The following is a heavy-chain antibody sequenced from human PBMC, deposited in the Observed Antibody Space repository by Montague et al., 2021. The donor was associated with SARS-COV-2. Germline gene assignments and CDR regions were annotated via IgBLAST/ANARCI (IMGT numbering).Heavy chain of an antibody. D-gene: IGHD6-25*01. V-gene: IGHV3-74*01. CDR3: ARGAFSNGLDK. J-gene: IGHJ4*02. CDR2: VNPDGTRT. Sequence: LRLSFAASGFTFRNYWMEWVRQGPGKGLVWVSNVNPDGTRTNYADSAKGRVTISRDNAKNTLYLQIDSLTADDTAVYYCARGAFSNGLDKWGQGTLVTVSS. CDR1: GFTFRNYW.